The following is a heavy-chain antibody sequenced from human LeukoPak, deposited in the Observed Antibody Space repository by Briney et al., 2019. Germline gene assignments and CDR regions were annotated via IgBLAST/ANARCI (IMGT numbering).Heavy chain of an antibody. Sequence: EASVKVSCKASGYTFTTYNINWVRQAPGQGLEWMGWISGYNGNTNYAQKLQGRVTMTRDTSTSTVYMELSSLRSEDTAVYYCARGRGSYYHDAFDIWGQGTMVTVSS. CDR2: ISGYNGNT. J-gene: IGHJ3*02. CDR3: ARGRGSYYHDAFDI. V-gene: IGHV1-18*01. CDR1: GYTFTTYN. D-gene: IGHD1-26*01.